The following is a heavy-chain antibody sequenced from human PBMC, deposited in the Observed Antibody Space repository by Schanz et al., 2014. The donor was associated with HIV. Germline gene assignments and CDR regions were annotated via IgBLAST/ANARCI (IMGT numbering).Heavy chain of an antibody. J-gene: IGHJ4*02. D-gene: IGHD6-6*01. CDR1: GFTFDSQS. CDR3: AKAEAVIAARPGGFDY. V-gene: IGHV3-30*18. CDR2: ISYDGSNK. Sequence: VQLVESGGGLVKPGGSLRLSCEASGFTFDSQSMNWVRQAPGKGLEWVAVISYDGSNKYYADSVKGRFTISRDNSKNTLYLQMNSLRTEATAVYYCAKAEAVIAARPGGFDYWGQGTLVTVSS.